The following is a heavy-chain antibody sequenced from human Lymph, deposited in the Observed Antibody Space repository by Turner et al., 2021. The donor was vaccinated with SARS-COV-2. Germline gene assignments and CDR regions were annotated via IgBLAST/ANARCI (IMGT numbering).Heavy chain of an antibody. Sequence: EVQLVEYGGGLVQPGGSLRLSCAASGFTFSSSWMSWVRQAPEKGLEWVANIKQDGREKYYVDSVKGRFTISRDNAKNSLYLQMNSLRADDTAVYFCARVGVRFEWSDGYHYYYAMDVWGQGTTVTVSS. CDR3: ARVGVRFEWSDGYHYYYAMDV. J-gene: IGHJ6*02. CDR2: IKQDGREK. D-gene: IGHD3-3*01. CDR1: GFTFSSSW. V-gene: IGHV3-7*03.